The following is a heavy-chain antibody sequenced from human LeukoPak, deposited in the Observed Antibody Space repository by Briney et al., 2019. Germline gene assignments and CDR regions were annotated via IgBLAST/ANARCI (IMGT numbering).Heavy chain of an antibody. D-gene: IGHD2-15*01. CDR2: ISSSSSYI. Sequence: GGSLRLSCAASGFTFSSYSMNWVRQAPGKGLEWVSSISSSSSYIYYADSVKGRFTISRDNAKNSLYLQMNSLRAEDTAVYYCARGRAVVVAAQANYYYYYMDVWGKGTTVTVSS. V-gene: IGHV3-21*01. CDR3: ARGRAVVVAAQANYYYYYMDV. CDR1: GFTFSSYS. J-gene: IGHJ6*03.